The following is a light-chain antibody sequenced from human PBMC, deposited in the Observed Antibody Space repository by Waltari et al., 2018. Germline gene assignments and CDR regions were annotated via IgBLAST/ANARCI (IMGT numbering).Light chain of an antibody. Sequence: SALTQPASVSGSPGQSVTISCTGASSDIGRYDIVSCYQQHPGNAPKLIICDVSKRPSGVSDRFAGSKSGDTASLTISGLQFEDEADYYCCSYAGNYIWVFGGGTRLTVL. J-gene: IGLJ3*02. CDR2: DVS. CDR1: SSDIGRYDI. CDR3: CSYAGNYIWV. V-gene: IGLV2-23*02.